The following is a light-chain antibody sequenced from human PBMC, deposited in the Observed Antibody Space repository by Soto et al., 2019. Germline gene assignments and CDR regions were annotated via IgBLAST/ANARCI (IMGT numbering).Light chain of an antibody. CDR3: QQSYSTPGPLT. J-gene: IGKJ4*01. Sequence: DIQMTQSPSSLSASVGDRVTITCRASQSISSYLNWYQQKPGKAPKLLIYAASSLQSGVPSRFSGSGSGTDFTLTISSLQPEDFATYYCQQSYSTPGPLTFGGGTKVEIK. CDR2: AAS. V-gene: IGKV1-39*01. CDR1: QSISSY.